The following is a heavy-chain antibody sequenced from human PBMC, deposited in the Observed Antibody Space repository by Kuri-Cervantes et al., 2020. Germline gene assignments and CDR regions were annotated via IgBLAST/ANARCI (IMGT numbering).Heavy chain of an antibody. Sequence: GESLKISCAASGFTFSSYCMSWVRQAPGKGLEWVANIKKDENEKYYVDSVRGRFTISRDNAKNSLYLQMNSLRAEDTAVYYCARPSYYDSSGYDRPDYWGQGTLVTVSS. CDR3: ARPSYYDSSGYDRPDY. CDR2: IKKDENEK. V-gene: IGHV3-7*01. J-gene: IGHJ4*02. D-gene: IGHD3-22*01. CDR1: GFTFSSYC.